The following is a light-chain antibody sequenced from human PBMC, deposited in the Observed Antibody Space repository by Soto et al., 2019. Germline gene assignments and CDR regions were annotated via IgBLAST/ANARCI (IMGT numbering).Light chain of an antibody. CDR1: SSDVGGYNY. J-gene: IGLJ3*02. Sequence: QSALTQPASVSGSPGLSITISCTGTSSDVGGYNYVSWYQQHPGKAPKLIISEVSNRPSGVSNRFSGSKSGNTASLTISGLQAEDEADYYCSSFTSSHTWGFGGGTKLTVL. V-gene: IGLV2-14*01. CDR3: SSFTSSHTWG. CDR2: EVS.